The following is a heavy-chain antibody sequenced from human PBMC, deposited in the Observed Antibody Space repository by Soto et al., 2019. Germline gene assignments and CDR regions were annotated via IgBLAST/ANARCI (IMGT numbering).Heavy chain of an antibody. CDR1: GFTFSSYS. J-gene: IGHJ6*02. D-gene: IGHD6-13*01. Sequence: EVQLVESGGGLVKPGGSLRLSCAASGFTFSSYSMNWVRQAPGKGLEWVSSISRSSSYIYYADSVKGRFTISRDNAKNSQYPQMNSLRAEDTAVYYCARDTLSSSWNQYIYYGMDVWGQGTTVTVSS. CDR3: ARDTLSSSWNQYIYYGMDV. V-gene: IGHV3-21*01. CDR2: ISRSSSYI.